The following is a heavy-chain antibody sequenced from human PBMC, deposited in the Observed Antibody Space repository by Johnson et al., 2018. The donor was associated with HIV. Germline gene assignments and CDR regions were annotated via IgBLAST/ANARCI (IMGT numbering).Heavy chain of an antibody. CDR2: VNWNGGST. Sequence: VQLVESGGGLIHPGGSLRLSCEASGFTFDDYVMNWVRQAPGKGLEWVSGVNWNGGSTGYADSVKGRFTISRDNAKNSLYLQMKSLRAEDTALYYCASHRSIAADDAFDIWGQGTMVTVSS. V-gene: IGHV3-20*04. D-gene: IGHD6-13*01. CDR3: ASHRSIAADDAFDI. CDR1: GFTFDDYV. J-gene: IGHJ3*02.